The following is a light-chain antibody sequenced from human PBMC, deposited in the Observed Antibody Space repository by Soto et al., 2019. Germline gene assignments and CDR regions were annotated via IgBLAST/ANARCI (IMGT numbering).Light chain of an antibody. CDR3: QQYNNWLST. V-gene: IGKV3-15*01. Sequence: EIVMTQSPATLSVSPGERATFSCRASQSVSSNLAWYQQKPGQAPRLLIYGASTRATGIPARFSGSGSGTEFTLTISSLQSEDFAVYYCQQYNNWLSTFGGGTKVEIK. CDR2: GAS. CDR1: QSVSSN. J-gene: IGKJ4*01.